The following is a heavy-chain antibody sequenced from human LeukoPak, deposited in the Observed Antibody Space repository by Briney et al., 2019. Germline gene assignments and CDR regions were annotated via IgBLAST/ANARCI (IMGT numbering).Heavy chain of an antibody. Sequence: GRSLRLSCTASGFTFSSYGMHWVRQAPGKGLEWVAVISYDGSNKYYADSVKGRFTISRDNSKNTLYLQMNSLRAEDTAVYYCAKDGGNWRWLQLRVDYWGQGTLVTVSS. CDR2: ISYDGSNK. J-gene: IGHJ4*02. V-gene: IGHV3-30*18. D-gene: IGHD5-24*01. CDR1: GFTFSSYG. CDR3: AKDGGNWRWLQLRVDY.